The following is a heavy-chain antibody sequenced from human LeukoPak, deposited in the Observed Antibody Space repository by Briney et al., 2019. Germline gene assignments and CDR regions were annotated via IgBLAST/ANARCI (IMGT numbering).Heavy chain of an antibody. D-gene: IGHD6-19*01. Sequence: GGSLRLSCAASGFTYSSYEMNWVRQAPGKGLEWVSYISNSGSTIYYADSVKGRFTISRDNAKNSLYLQMNSLRAEDTAVYYCAAPGIAVAGTKVDWFDPWGQGTLVTVSS. J-gene: IGHJ5*02. CDR1: GFTYSSYE. V-gene: IGHV3-48*03. CDR3: AAPGIAVAGTKVDWFDP. CDR2: ISNSGSTI.